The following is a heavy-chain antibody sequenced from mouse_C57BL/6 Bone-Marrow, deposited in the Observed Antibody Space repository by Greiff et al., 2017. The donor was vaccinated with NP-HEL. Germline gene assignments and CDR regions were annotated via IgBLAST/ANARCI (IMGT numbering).Heavy chain of an antibody. CDR1: GYTFTSYW. CDR3: ARHDGYYVGFDV. V-gene: IGHV1-50*01. D-gene: IGHD2-3*01. Sequence: QVQLQQPGAELVKPGASVKLSCKASGYTFTSYWMQWVKQRPGQGLEWIGEIDPSDSYTNYNQKFKGKATLTVDTSSSTAYMQLSSLTSEDSAVYYCARHDGYYVGFDVWGTGITVTVSS. J-gene: IGHJ1*03. CDR2: IDPSDSYT.